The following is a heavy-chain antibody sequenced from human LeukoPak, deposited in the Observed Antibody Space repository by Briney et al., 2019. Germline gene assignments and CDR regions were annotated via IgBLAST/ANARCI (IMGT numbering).Heavy chain of an antibody. CDR1: GGSISSYY. J-gene: IGHJ4*02. CDR3: AMSYSSSWYTFDY. D-gene: IGHD6-13*01. V-gene: IGHV4-59*01. CDR2: IYYSGST. Sequence: SETLSLTCTVSGGSISSYYWSWIRQPPGKGLEWIGYIYYSGSTNYNPSLKSRVTISVDTSKNQFSLKLSSVAAADTAVYYCAMSYSSSWYTFDYRGQGTLVTVSS.